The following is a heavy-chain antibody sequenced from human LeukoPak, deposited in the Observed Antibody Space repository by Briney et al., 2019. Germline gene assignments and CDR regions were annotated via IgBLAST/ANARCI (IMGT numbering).Heavy chain of an antibody. J-gene: IGHJ4*02. CDR3: ARDLSGSGSLSDY. Sequence: PGGSLRLSCAASGFTFSNYWMHWVRQDPGKGLMWVSRINIDGSSTSYADSVKGRFTISRDNAKNTLYLQMNSLRAEDTAIYYCARDLSGSGSLSDYWGQGTLVTVSS. V-gene: IGHV3-74*01. CDR1: GFTFSNYW. D-gene: IGHD3-10*01. CDR2: INIDGSST.